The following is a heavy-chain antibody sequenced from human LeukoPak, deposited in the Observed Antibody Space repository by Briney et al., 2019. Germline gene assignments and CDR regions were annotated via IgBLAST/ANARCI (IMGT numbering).Heavy chain of an antibody. CDR2: ISYDGSNK. D-gene: IGHD3-10*01. CDR3: ARLWTHFDY. J-gene: IGHJ4*02. V-gene: IGHV3-30*03. Sequence: PGRSLRLSCAASGFTFSSYGMHWVRQAPGKGLEWVAVISYDGSNKYYADSVKGRFTISRDNSKNTLYLQMNSLRGEDTAVYYCARLWTHFDYWGQGTLVTVSS. CDR1: GFTFSSYG.